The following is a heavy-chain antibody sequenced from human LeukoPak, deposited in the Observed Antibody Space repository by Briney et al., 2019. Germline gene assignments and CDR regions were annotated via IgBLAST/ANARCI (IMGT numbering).Heavy chain of an antibody. CDR1: GGSISSGGYS. J-gene: IGHJ4*02. D-gene: IGHD3-22*01. V-gene: IGHV4-30-2*01. CDR2: INHSGST. Sequence: SQTLSLTCAVSGGSISSGGYSWSWIRQPPGKGLEWIGYINHSGSTNYNPSLKSRVTISVDTSKNQFSLKLSSVTAADTAVYYCARGSRWLPFDYWGQGTLVTVSS. CDR3: ARGSRWLPFDY.